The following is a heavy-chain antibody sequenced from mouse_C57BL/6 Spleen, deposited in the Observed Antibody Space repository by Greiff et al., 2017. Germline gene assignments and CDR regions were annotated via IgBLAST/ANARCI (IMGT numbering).Heavy chain of an antibody. CDR1: GFTFSSYA. CDR2: ISSGGDYI. Sequence: EVKLVESGEGLVKPGGSLKLSCAASGFTFSSYAMSWVRQTPEKRLEWVAYISSGGDYIYYADTVKGRFTISRDNARNTLYLQMSSLKSEDTAMYYCTRSGAYYSNFWYFDVWGTGTTVTVSS. D-gene: IGHD2-5*01. J-gene: IGHJ1*03. V-gene: IGHV5-9-1*02. CDR3: TRSGAYYSNFWYFDV.